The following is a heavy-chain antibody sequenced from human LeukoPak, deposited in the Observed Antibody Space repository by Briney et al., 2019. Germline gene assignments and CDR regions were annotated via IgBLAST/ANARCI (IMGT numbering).Heavy chain of an antibody. CDR3: ARGATLPREADWYFDV. CDR2: ITGGSSTT. Sequence: PGGSLRLSCTASGFTFSSFEMNWVRQAPGKGLEWISFITGGSSTTYYTGSVKGRFTVSRDNAQNSLFPQMNSLRAEDTAIYYCARGATLPREADWYFDVWGRGTLVTVSS. J-gene: IGHJ2*01. V-gene: IGHV3-48*03. D-gene: IGHD2-15*01. CDR1: GFTFSSFE.